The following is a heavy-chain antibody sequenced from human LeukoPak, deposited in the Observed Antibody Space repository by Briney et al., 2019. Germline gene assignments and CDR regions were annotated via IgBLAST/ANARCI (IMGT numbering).Heavy chain of an antibody. CDR2: ISSSSSTI. V-gene: IGHV3-48*01. D-gene: IGHD6-13*01. J-gene: IGHJ4*02. Sequence: GGSLRLSCAASGFTFSDYSMNWVRQAPGKGLEWVSYISSSSSTIYYADSVKGRFTISRDNAKNSLFLQMNRLRAEDTAVYYCARAGPSSSWHQFDYWGQGTLVTVSS. CDR3: ARAGPSSSWHQFDY. CDR1: GFTFSDYS.